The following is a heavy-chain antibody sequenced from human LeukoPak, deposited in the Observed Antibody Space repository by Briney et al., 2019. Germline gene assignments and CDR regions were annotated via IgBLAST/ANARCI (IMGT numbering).Heavy chain of an antibody. V-gene: IGHV4-59*01. D-gene: IGHD4-23*01. J-gene: IGHJ4*02. CDR1: GGSISSYY. CDR3: ARGGGGGQSGDY. Sequence: PSETLSLTCTVSGGSISSYYWSRIRQPPGKGLEWIGYIYYSGSTNYNPSLKSRVTISVVTSKNQFSLKLSSVTAADTAVYYCARGGGGGQSGDYWGQGTLVTVSS. CDR2: IYYSGST.